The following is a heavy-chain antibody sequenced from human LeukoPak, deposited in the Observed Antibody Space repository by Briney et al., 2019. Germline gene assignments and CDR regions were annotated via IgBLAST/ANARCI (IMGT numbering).Heavy chain of an antibody. CDR1: GFTFSSYW. J-gene: IGHJ4*02. Sequence: GGSLRLSCAASGFTFSSYWMSWVRQAPGKGLEWVANIKQDGSEKYYVDSVKGRFTISRDNSKNTLYLQMNSLRAEDTAVYYCAKDVYDSSGSFDYWGQGTLVTVSS. V-gene: IGHV3-7*01. CDR3: AKDVYDSSGSFDY. CDR2: IKQDGSEK. D-gene: IGHD3-22*01.